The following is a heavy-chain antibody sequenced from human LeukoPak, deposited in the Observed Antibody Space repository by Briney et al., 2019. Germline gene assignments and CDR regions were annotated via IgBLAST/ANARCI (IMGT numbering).Heavy chain of an antibody. CDR1: GFTVSSNY. CDR2: IYSGGRT. CDR3: ARAQGSGSYYLYYFDY. Sequence: GGSLRLSCAASGFTVSSNYMSWVRQAPGKGLVWASVIYSGGRTYYADSVKGRFTISRDNSKNTLYLQMNSLRAEDTAVYYCARAQGSGSYYLYYFDYWGQGTLVTVSS. J-gene: IGHJ4*02. V-gene: IGHV3-66*01. D-gene: IGHD3-10*01.